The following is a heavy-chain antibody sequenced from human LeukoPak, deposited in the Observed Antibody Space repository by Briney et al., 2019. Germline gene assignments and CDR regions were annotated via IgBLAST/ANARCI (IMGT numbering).Heavy chain of an antibody. CDR1: GFIFNSYG. CDR3: ARDGVMAETPFYFDS. V-gene: IGHV3-48*01. Sequence: GGSLRLSCTGSGFIFNSYGINWVRQAPGKGLEWVAYISSSTSNIFYADSVKGRFTISRDHAKDSVLLQMNSLRVEDTALYFCARDGVMAETPFYFDSWGQRALVTVS. CDR2: ISSSTSNI. J-gene: IGHJ4*02. D-gene: IGHD2-21*01.